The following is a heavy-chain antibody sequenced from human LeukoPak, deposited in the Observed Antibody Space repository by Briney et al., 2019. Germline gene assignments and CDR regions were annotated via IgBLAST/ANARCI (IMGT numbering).Heavy chain of an antibody. J-gene: IGHJ4*02. V-gene: IGHV1-2*02. Sequence: ASVKVACKASGYTFTGYYMRWVRQAPGQGLEWMGWINPNSGGTNYAQKFQGRVTMTRDTSVTTAYMELSRLRSDDTAVYYCARYSGYDEPFEYWGQGTLVTVSS. CDR2: INPNSGGT. D-gene: IGHD5-12*01. CDR1: GYTFTGYY. CDR3: ARYSGYDEPFEY.